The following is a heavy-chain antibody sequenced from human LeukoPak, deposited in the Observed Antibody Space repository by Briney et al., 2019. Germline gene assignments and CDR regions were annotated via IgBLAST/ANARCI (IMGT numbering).Heavy chain of an antibody. CDR1: GGSISSYY. Sequence: PSETLSLTCTVSGGSISSYYWSWIRQPPGKGLEWIGYIYYSRSTNYNPSLKSRVTISVDTSKNQFSLKLSSVTAADTAVYYCAREVVALDPWGQGTLVTVSS. CDR2: IYYSRST. CDR3: AREVVALDP. D-gene: IGHD5-12*01. V-gene: IGHV4-59*01. J-gene: IGHJ5*02.